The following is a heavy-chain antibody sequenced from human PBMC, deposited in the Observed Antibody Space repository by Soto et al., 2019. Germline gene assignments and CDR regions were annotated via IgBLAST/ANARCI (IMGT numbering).Heavy chain of an antibody. V-gene: IGHV4-59*01. CDR1: DGSINSDY. J-gene: IGHJ6*03. CDR2: IFYTGST. CDR3: ARGYYYYYIDV. Sequence: QVRLQESGPGLVKPSETLSLTCTVSDGSINSDYWSWNRQPPGKGLEWIGYIFYTGSTNYNPSLKSRVTIALDKSKNHFSLKLTSVTAADTAVYYCARGYYYYYIDVWGRGTTVTVSS.